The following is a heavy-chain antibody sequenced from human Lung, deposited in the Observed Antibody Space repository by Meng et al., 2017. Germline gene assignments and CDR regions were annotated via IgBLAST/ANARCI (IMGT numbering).Heavy chain of an antibody. J-gene: IGHJ4*02. CDR1: GGSFSTHT. Sequence: QVRWGQPGVGVKKRGPSVKVAGKTSGGSFSTHTFSWVRQAPGQGLEWMGGLIAVFDKTKAAPRFQDRVTFTADESTSTAYMELSSLTFDDTAVYFCARGRRNEPLFDYWGQGTLVTVSS. V-gene: IGHV1-69*13. CDR3: ARGRRNEPLFDY. CDR2: LIAVFDKT. D-gene: IGHD1-14*01.